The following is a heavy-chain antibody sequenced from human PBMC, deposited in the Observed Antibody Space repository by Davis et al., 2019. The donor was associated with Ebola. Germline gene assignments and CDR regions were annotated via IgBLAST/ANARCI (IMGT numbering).Heavy chain of an antibody. CDR2: ASHDGTTT. CDR3: VRAVFHEVLDY. CDR1: GFPFSNYA. Sequence: GESLKISCAASGFPFSNYAMHWVRQPPDKGLEWVAVASHDGTTTYYEDSVKGRFTISRDNSENTLYLQMSSLTVDDTAVYYCVRAVFHEVLDYWGQGTPVTVSS. V-gene: IGHV3-30*04. D-gene: IGHD3-3*01. J-gene: IGHJ4*02.